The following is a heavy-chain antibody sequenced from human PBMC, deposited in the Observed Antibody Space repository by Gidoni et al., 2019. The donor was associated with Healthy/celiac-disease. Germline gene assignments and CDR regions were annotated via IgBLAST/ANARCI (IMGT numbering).Heavy chain of an antibody. V-gene: IGHV3-23*01. CDR2: ISGSGGST. CDR3: AKDVPTTSWYFDL. Sequence: FSSYAMSWVRQAPGKGLEWVSAISGSGGSTYYADSVKGRFTISRDNSKNTLYLQMNSLRAEETAVYYCAKDVPTTSWYFDLWGRGTLVTVSS. D-gene: IGHD4-17*01. CDR1: FSSYA. J-gene: IGHJ2*01.